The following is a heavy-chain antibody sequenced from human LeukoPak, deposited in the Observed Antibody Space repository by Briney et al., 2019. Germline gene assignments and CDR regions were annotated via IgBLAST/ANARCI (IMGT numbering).Heavy chain of an antibody. CDR3: ARDHPYCSGGSCSYYFDY. V-gene: IGHV4-30-2*01. D-gene: IGHD2-15*01. Sequence: SQTLSLTCAVSGGSISSGGYSWSWIRQPPGKGLEWIGYIHHSGSTYYNPSLESRVTISVDRSKNQFSLKLSSVTAADTAVYYCARDHPYCSGGSCSYYFDYWGQGTLVTVSS. CDR1: GGSISSGGYS. CDR2: IHHSGST. J-gene: IGHJ4*02.